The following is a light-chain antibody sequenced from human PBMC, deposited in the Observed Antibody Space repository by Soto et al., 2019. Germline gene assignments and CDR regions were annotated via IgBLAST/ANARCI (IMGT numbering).Light chain of an antibody. CDR3: AAWDDSLHAVV. CDR1: SSNIGSNT. Sequence: QSVLTQPPSASGTPGQRVTISCSGSSSNIGSNTVNWYQQPPGTAPKLLISSNDQRPSGVPDRFSGSKSGTSASLAISGLQSDDESDYYCAAWDDSLHAVVFGGGTKLTVL. J-gene: IGLJ2*01. V-gene: IGLV1-44*01. CDR2: SND.